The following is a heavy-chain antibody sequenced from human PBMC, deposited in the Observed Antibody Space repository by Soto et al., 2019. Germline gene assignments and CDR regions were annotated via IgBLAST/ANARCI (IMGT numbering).Heavy chain of an antibody. CDR2: IRSKAYGGTT. D-gene: IGHD3-9*01. CDR1: GFTFGDYA. J-gene: IGHJ4*02. Sequence: LRLSCTASGFTFGDYAMSWFRQAPGKGLEWVGFIRSKAYGGTTEYAASVKGRFTISRDDSKSIAYLQMNSLKTEDTAVYYCTRSYYDILTATNPYDYWGQGTLVTVSS. CDR3: TRSYYDILTATNPYDY. V-gene: IGHV3-49*03.